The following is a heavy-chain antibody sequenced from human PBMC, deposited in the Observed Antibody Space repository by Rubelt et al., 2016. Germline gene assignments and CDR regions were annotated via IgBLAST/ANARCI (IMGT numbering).Heavy chain of an antibody. V-gene: IGHV4-39*01. Sequence: QVQLQESGPGLVKPSETLSLTCTVSGASITSSGYYWGWIRQPPGKGLEWIGSIFYSGSFYYNPSLKSRVTISMDTSKNQFSLKLTSMTAADTAVYYCARPQYSWVSTIDYWGQGTLVTVSS. J-gene: IGHJ4*02. CDR2: IFYSGSF. D-gene: IGHD6-13*01. CDR1: GASITSSGYY. CDR3: ARPQYSWVSTIDY.